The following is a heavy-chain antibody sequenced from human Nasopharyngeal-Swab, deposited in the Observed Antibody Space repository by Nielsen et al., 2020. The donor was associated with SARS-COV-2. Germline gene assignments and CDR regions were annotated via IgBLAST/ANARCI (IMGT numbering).Heavy chain of an antibody. Sequence: ASVKVSCKASGYTFTSYYMHWVRQAPGQGLEWMGIINPSGGSTSYAQKFQGRVTMTRDTSTSTVYMELSSLRSEDTAVYYCARVHPDSSSPLPDYYYYMDVWGKGTTVTVSS. CDR2: INPSGGST. CDR3: ARVHPDSSSPLPDYYYYMDV. D-gene: IGHD6-6*01. V-gene: IGHV1-46*01. J-gene: IGHJ6*03. CDR1: GYTFTSYY.